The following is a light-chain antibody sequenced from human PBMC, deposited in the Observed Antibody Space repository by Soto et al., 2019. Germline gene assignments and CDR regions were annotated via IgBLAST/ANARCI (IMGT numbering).Light chain of an antibody. CDR2: AAI. CDR1: QDIANY. J-gene: IGKJ1*01. V-gene: IGKV1-27*01. CDR3: QKYYNAPRT. Sequence: IRMTQSPSSLSASTGDRVTITCRASQDIANYLAWYQQKPGRVPKLLIYAAITLQSGVPSRFSGSGSGTDFALTISSLQPEDVATYYCQKYYNAPRTFGQGTKVE.